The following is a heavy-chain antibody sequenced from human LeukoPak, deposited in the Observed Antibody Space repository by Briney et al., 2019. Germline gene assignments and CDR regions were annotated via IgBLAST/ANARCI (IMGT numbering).Heavy chain of an antibody. D-gene: IGHD2-2*01. V-gene: IGHV1-18*01. Sequence: ASVKVSCKASGYTFTSYGISWVRQAPGQGLEWMGWISAYNGITNYAQKLQGRVTMTTDTSTSTAYMELRSLRSDDTAVYYCARDLGDIVVVPAAISLPWGQGTLVTVSS. J-gene: IGHJ5*02. CDR2: ISAYNGIT. CDR1: GYTFTSYG. CDR3: ARDLGDIVVVPAAISLP.